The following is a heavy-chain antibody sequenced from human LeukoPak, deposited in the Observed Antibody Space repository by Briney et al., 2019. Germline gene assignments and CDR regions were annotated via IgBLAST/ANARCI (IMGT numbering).Heavy chain of an antibody. CDR3: ARDPIVPAARLHYYYMDV. Sequence: SVKVSCKASWGTLSSYAISRGRQAPGQRAEWVGGVIPIFGTANYAQKFQGRVTITADESTSTAYMELSSLRSADTAVYYCARDPIVPAARLHYYYMDVWGKGTTVTVSS. CDR2: VIPIFGTA. D-gene: IGHD2-2*01. CDR1: WGTLSSYA. V-gene: IGHV1-69*01. J-gene: IGHJ6*03.